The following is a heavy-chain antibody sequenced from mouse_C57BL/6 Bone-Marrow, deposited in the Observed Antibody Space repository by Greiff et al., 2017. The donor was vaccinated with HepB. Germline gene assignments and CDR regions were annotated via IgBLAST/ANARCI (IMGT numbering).Heavy chain of an antibody. Sequence: EVKLMDSGGGLVQPGGSRKLSCAASGFSFSSFGIHWVRQAPEKGLEWVAYISSGSSAIYYADTVKGRFTVSRDTPRNTLFLQMTSLRSEDTATYYCARQDPFYYAMDYWGQGTSVTVSS. CDR2: ISSGSSAI. CDR3: ARQDPFYYAMDY. CDR1: GFSFSSFG. J-gene: IGHJ4*01. V-gene: IGHV5-17*02.